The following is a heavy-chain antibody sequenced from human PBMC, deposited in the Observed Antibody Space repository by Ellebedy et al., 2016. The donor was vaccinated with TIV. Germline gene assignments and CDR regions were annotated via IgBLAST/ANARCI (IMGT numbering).Heavy chain of an antibody. J-gene: IGHJ6*02. D-gene: IGHD1-26*01. CDR1: GGSISRSFYY. CDR2: IYYSGST. V-gene: IGHV4-39*01. CDR3: ARHGIVGDYNYNYGMDV. Sequence: MPSETLSLTCTVSGGSISRSFYYWGWIRQPPGKGLEWIGSIYYSGSTYYNPSLMSRVTISVDTSKNQFSLKLSSVTAADTAVYHCARHGIVGDYNYNYGMDVWGQGTTVTVSS.